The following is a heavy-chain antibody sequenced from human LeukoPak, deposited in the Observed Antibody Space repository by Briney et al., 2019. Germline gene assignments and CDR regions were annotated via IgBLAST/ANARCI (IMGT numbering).Heavy chain of an antibody. D-gene: IGHD6-19*01. CDR1: GDSVSSNSAA. CDR3: ARTVAGMSGMVVEYYYYGMDV. CDR2: TYYRSKWYN. J-gene: IGHJ6*02. Sequence: SQTLSLTCAISGDSVSSNSAAWNWIRQSPSRGLEWLGRTYYRSKWYNDYAVSVKSRITINPDTSENQFSLQLNSVTPEDTAVYYCARTVAGMSGMVVEYYYYGMDVWGQGTTVTVSS. V-gene: IGHV6-1*01.